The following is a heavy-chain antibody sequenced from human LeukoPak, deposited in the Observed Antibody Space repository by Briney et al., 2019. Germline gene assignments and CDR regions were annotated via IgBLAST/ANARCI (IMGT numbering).Heavy chain of an antibody. V-gene: IGHV3-33*01. CDR2: IWYDGSNK. CDR1: GFIFSSYG. D-gene: IGHD2-15*01. Sequence: GGSLRLSCAASGFIFSSYGMQWVRQAPGKRPEWVAAIWYDGSNKYYADSVKGRFTISRDNSKNTLYLQMNSLRAEDTAVYYCARAFRTSGYCSGGSCYSLDYWGQGTLVTVSS. J-gene: IGHJ4*02. CDR3: ARAFRTSGYCSGGSCYSLDY.